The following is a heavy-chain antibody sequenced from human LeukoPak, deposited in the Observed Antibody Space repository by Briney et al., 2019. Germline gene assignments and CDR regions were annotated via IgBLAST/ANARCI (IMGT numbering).Heavy chain of an antibody. V-gene: IGHV4-38-2*01. Sequence: SETLSLTCGVSGYSISSGYYWGWIRQPPGKELEWIASMYHTGTTYYNPSLKSRVTISVDTSKNQFSLGLTSVTAADTAVYYCTRLKWGDWFDPWGQGTLVTVSS. J-gene: IGHJ5*02. CDR2: MYHTGTT. CDR3: TRLKWGDWFDP. CDR1: GYSISSGYY. D-gene: IGHD1-26*01.